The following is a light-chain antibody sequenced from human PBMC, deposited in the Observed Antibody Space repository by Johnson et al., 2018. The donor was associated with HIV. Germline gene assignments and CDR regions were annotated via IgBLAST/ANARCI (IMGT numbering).Light chain of an antibody. CDR2: DNN. V-gene: IGLV1-51*01. J-gene: IGLJ1*01. Sequence: QSVLTQPPSVSAAPGQKVTISCSGSNSNIWNNYVSWYQQLPGTAPKLLIYDNNKRPWGIPDRFSGSKSDTSATLAFTGLQTGDEADFYCGTWDTSLSVYVFGTGTKVTVL. CDR3: GTWDTSLSVYV. CDR1: NSNIWNNY.